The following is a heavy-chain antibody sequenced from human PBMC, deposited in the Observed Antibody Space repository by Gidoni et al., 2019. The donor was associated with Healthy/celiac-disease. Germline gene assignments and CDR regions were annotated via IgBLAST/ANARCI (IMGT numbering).Heavy chain of an antibody. CDR1: GFTFGDYA. J-gene: IGHJ4*02. D-gene: IGHD6-13*01. CDR3: TRWAVGAAAGTSDY. V-gene: IGHV3-49*03. CDR2: IRSKAYGGTT. Sequence: EVQRVESGGGLVQPGRSLRLSCTASGFTFGDYAMSWLRQAPGKGLEGVGFIRSKAYGGTTEYAASVKGRFTISRDDSKSIAYLQMNSLKTEDTAVYYCTRWAVGAAAGTSDYWGQGTLVTVSS.